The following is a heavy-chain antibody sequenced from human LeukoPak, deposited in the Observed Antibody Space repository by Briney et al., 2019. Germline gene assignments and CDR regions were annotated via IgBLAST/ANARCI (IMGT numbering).Heavy chain of an antibody. Sequence: ASVKVSCKASGYTFTRYYMHWVRQAPGQGLEWMGIINPSGGSTSYAQKLQGRVTMTTDTSTSTAYMELRSLRSDDTAVYYCARTPTIFGVVTIEDYYYMDVWGKGTTVTVSS. CDR1: GYTFTRYY. CDR3: ARTPTIFGVVTIEDYYYMDV. CDR2: INPSGGST. D-gene: IGHD3-3*01. V-gene: IGHV1-46*01. J-gene: IGHJ6*03.